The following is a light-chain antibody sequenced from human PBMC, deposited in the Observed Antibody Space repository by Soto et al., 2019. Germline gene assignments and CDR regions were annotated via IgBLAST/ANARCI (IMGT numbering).Light chain of an antibody. J-gene: IGLJ3*02. CDR2: EVS. Sequence: QSALTQPPSASGSPGQSVTISCTGTSSDVGDYNYVSWYQQYPGKAPKLMIYEVSKRPSGVPDRFSGSKSGNTASLTVSGLQAEDEADYYCSSYVGSNNWVFGGGTKLTVL. V-gene: IGLV2-8*01. CDR1: SSDVGDYNY. CDR3: SSYVGSNNWV.